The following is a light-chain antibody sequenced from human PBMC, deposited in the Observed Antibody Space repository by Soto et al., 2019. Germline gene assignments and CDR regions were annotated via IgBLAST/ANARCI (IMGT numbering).Light chain of an antibody. CDR2: GAS. Sequence: EIVLTQSPGTLSLSPGERATLSCRASQSVSSSYLAWYQQKPGQAPRLLINGASSRATSIPDRFSGSGSGTDFTLTISRLEPDDFAVYYCQQYGTSPPSTFGQGTRLEIK. V-gene: IGKV3-20*01. CDR1: QSVSSSY. J-gene: IGKJ5*01. CDR3: QQYGTSPPST.